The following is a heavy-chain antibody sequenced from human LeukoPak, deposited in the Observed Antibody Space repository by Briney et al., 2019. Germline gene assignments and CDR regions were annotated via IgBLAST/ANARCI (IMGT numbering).Heavy chain of an antibody. V-gene: IGHV4-59*11. Sequence: PSETLSLTCTVSGGSISSHYWSWVRQPPGKGLEWIGYIYYSGSTKYNPSLKSRVTISVDTSKNQLSLKLSSVTAADTAVYYCARVGGGQQLVASPLYYFDYWGQGTLVTVSS. CDR1: GGSISSHY. J-gene: IGHJ4*02. D-gene: IGHD6-13*01. CDR3: ARVGGGQQLVASPLYYFDY. CDR2: IYYSGST.